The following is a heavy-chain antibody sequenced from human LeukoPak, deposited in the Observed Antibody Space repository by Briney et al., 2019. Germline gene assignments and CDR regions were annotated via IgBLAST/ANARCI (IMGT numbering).Heavy chain of an antibody. J-gene: IGHJ5*02. Sequence: ASVTLSCKSSGYTCTSYYMHWVRQSPGQPLEWMVWISGNDDNTSCTHNLPSRDTRTTNASTTTAYMDPRRLSSDATAEYYGARDGDSSGYHYNWCDPWGEGTLVSVSS. V-gene: IGHV1-18*04. D-gene: IGHD3-22*01. CDR2: ISGNDDNT. CDR1: GYTCTSYY. CDR3: ARDGDSSGYHYNWCDP.